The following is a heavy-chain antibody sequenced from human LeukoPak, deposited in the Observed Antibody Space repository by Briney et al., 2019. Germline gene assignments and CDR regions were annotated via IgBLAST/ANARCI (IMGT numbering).Heavy chain of an antibody. CDR2: IYYNGST. J-gene: IGHJ4*02. Sequence: PSETLSLTCTVSAGSISSSSYYWGWIRQPPGKGLEWIGSIYYNGSTYYSPSLKSRVSISVDTSKNQFSLRLSSVTATDTAVYHCARRARITQRFDYWGQGTLVTVSS. CDR3: ARRARITQRFDY. V-gene: IGHV4-39*01. CDR1: AGSISSSSYY.